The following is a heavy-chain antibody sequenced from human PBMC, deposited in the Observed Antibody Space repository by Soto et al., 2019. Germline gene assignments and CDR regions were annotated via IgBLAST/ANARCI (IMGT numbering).Heavy chain of an antibody. D-gene: IGHD6-13*01. CDR1: GFAFRSYG. CDR3: AKAIAFTWFDL. CDR2: ISYDGSKK. V-gene: IGHV3-30*02. Sequence: PGGSLRLSCAASGFAFRSYGMHWVRQGPGEGLEWVALISYDGSKKKYGDSVKGRFTISRDNSENTLYLQMNSRKSDDTALYYCAKAIAFTWFDLWGQGALVTVSS. J-gene: IGHJ5*02.